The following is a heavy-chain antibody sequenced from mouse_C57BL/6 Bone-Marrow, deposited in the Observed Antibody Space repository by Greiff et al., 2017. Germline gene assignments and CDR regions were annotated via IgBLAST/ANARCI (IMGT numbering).Heavy chain of an antibody. CDR1: GFNIKDTY. V-gene: IGHV14-3*02. CDR3: ASTTVVYFDY. J-gene: IGHJ2*01. CDR2: IDPANGNT. Sequence: DVHLVESGAELVKPGASVKLSCTASGFNIKDTYMHWVKQRPEQGLEWIGRIDPANGNTKYDPKFQGKATITADTSSNTAYLQLSSLTSEDTAVYYCASTTVVYFDYWGQGTTLTVSS. D-gene: IGHD1-1*01.